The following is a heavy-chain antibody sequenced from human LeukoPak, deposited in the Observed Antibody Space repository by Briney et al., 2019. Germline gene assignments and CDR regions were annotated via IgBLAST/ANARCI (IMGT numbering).Heavy chain of an antibody. CDR1: GGSISSYY. CDR2: IYTSGST. V-gene: IGHV4-4*07. J-gene: IGHJ5*02. CDR3: ARDKALWFGEYPENWFDP. D-gene: IGHD3-10*01. Sequence: SETLSLTCTVSGGSISSYYWSWIRQPAGKGLEWIGRIYTSGSTNYNPSLKSRVAMSVDTSKNQFSLKLSSVTAADTAVYYCARDKALWFGEYPENWFDPWGQGTLVTVSS.